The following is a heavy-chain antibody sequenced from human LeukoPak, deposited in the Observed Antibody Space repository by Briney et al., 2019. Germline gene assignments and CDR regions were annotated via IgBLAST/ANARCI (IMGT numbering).Heavy chain of an antibody. Sequence: PGGSLRLSCEASGFTFSHYGMLWVRQAPGKGLEWVAFISHDGDNQHYADSVKGRFTISRDDSKNTVYLQMSSLRNDDTAMYYCAKWASFWGFGSSDWCFDVWGRGTLATVSS. V-gene: IGHV3-30*18. CDR3: AKWASFWGFGSSDWCFDV. D-gene: IGHD6-6*01. J-gene: IGHJ2*01. CDR2: ISHDGDNQ. CDR1: GFTFSHYG.